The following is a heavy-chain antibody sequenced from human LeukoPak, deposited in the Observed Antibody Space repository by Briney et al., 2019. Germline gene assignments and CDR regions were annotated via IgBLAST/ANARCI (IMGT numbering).Heavy chain of an antibody. Sequence: GGSLRLSCVASGFTFGKYWMSWVRQAPGKGLEWVANIKLDGSGKNYVDSVKGRFTISRDNTKNSLYLQMNSLRAEDTAVYYCARDRVGATDYFDYWGQGTLVTVSS. CDR2: IKLDGSGK. CDR1: GFTFGKYW. V-gene: IGHV3-7*01. J-gene: IGHJ4*02. D-gene: IGHD1-26*01. CDR3: ARDRVGATDYFDY.